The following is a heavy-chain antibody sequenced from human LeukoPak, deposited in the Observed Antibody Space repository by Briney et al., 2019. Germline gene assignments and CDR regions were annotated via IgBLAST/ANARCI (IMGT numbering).Heavy chain of an antibody. J-gene: IGHJ4*02. CDR3: ARANYFDY. CDR1: GGSISRYY. V-gene: IGHV4-59*01. CDR2: IYYSGST. Sequence: PSETLSLTCTVSGGSISRYYWSWFRQPPGKGLEWIGDIYYSGSTNYNPSLKSRVTISVDTSKNHFSLKLSSVTAADTAVHYCARANYFDYWGQGTLVTVSS.